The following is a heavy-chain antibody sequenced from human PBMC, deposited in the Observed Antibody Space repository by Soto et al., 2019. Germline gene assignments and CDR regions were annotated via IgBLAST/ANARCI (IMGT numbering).Heavy chain of an antibody. CDR1: GDSITSYH. CDR2: ISYSGNS. D-gene: IGHD5-18*01. Sequence: SETLSLTCYVSGDSITSYHWNWIRLPPGKGLEWIGYISYSGNSNYNPSLKSRLTMSVDTSKKQFSLKLSSVTAADKAVYYCARSGPQYSLDFWGLGILVNVS. V-gene: IGHV4-59*08. CDR3: ARSGPQYSLDF. J-gene: IGHJ4*02.